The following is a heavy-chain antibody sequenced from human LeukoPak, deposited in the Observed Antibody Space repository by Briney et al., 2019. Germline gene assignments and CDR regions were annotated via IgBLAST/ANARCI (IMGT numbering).Heavy chain of an antibody. J-gene: IGHJ5*02. V-gene: IGHV4-34*01. Sequence: SETLSLTCAVYGGSFSGYYWSWIRQPPGKRLEWIGEINHSGSTNYNPSLKSRVTISVDTSKNQFSLKLSSVTAADTAVYYCARGPLQCSGGSCYRPHNWFDPWGQGTLVTVSS. CDR2: INHSGST. D-gene: IGHD2-15*01. CDR1: GGSFSGYY. CDR3: ARGPLQCSGGSCYRPHNWFDP.